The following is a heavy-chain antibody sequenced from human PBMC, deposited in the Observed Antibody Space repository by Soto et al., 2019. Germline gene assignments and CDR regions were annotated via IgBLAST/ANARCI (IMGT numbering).Heavy chain of an antibody. D-gene: IGHD3-3*01. CDR2: IYYSGST. J-gene: IGHJ5*02. CDR3: ARTRTIFGVVILGFDP. V-gene: IGHV4-39*01. CDR1: GGSISSSSYY. Sequence: TLSLTCTVSGGSISSSSYYWGWIRQPPGKGLEWIGSIYYSGSTYYNPSLKSRVTISVDTSKNQFSLKLSSVTAADTAVYYCARTRTIFGVVILGFDPWGQGTLVTVSS.